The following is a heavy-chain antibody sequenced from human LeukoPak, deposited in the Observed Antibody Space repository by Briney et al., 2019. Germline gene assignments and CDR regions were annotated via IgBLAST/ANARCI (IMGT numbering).Heavy chain of an antibody. CDR2: IYYAGGDT. CDR3: AKDHGAAVVPRRFDY. CDR1: GLTFKSYA. D-gene: IGHD2-21*01. V-gene: IGHV3-23*01. Sequence: GGPLRLSCAPSGLTFKSYAMLWLRHAPGEAPEGVSTIYYAGGDTYYADSVKGRFTVSRDNSNNALHLQMDSLRVEDTAVYYCAKDHGAAVVPRRFDYWGRGTLVTVSS. J-gene: IGHJ4*02.